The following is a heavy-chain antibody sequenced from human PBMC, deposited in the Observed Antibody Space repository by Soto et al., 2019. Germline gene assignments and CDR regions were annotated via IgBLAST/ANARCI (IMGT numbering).Heavy chain of an antibody. CDR2: IKLDTSEK. J-gene: IGHJ4*02. D-gene: IGHD6-13*01. CDR1: GFTFGYYW. Sequence: GGSLRLSCAASGFTFGYYWMSWARQAPGKGLEWLATIKLDTSEKKYVDSVKGRFTLSRDNAKNSLSLQMNSLRPEDTALYYCVKDKWYNNTWYLDYWGQGTLVTVSS. CDR3: VKDKWYNNTWYLDY. V-gene: IGHV3-7*03.